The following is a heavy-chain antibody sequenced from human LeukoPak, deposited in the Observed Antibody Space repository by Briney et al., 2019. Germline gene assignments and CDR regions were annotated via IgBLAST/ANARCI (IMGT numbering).Heavy chain of an antibody. CDR2: IDSVRNT. D-gene: IGHD3-9*01. V-gene: IGHV3-23*01. CDR1: GFTFSTYA. CDR3: AKRLSASDWFEVDY. Sequence: GGSLRLSCAASGFTFSTYAMTWVRQAPGKGLEWVSTIDSVRNTHYADSVKGRFTISRDNSKNTVHLQMNSLRAEDTAVYYCAKRLSASDWFEVDYWGQGTLVTVSS. J-gene: IGHJ4*02.